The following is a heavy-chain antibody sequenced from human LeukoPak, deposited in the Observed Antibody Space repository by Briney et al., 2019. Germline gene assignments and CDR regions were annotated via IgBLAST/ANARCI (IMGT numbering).Heavy chain of an antibody. CDR1: GDSVSSNSAA. Sequence: SQTLSLTCAISGDSVSSNSAAWNCVRQSPSSGLEWLGRTYYRSKWYNDYAVSVKSQITINPDTSKNQFSLQLNSVTPEDTAVYYCARDQLGVVIADWFDPWGQGTLVTVSS. CDR3: ARDQLGVVIADWFDP. J-gene: IGHJ5*02. D-gene: IGHD3-3*01. CDR2: TYYRSKWYN. V-gene: IGHV6-1*01.